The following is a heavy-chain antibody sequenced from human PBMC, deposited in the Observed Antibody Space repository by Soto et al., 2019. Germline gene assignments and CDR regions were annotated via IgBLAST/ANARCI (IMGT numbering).Heavy chain of an antibody. Sequence: GGSLRLSCAASGFTFSSYTMSWARQAPGKGLEWVSTISGSGSSTYSADSVKGRFTISRDNSKNTLYLQMNSLRVEDTAVYYCARDGESDYYGSGSQNWFDPWGQGTLVTVSS. D-gene: IGHD3-10*01. J-gene: IGHJ5*02. CDR3: ARDGESDYYGSGSQNWFDP. CDR1: GFTFSSYT. CDR2: ISGSGSST. V-gene: IGHV3-23*01.